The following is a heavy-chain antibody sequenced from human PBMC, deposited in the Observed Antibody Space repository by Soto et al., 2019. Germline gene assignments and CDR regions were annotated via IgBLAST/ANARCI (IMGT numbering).Heavy chain of an antibody. V-gene: IGHV1-18*01. CDR2: INPYNGNT. J-gene: IGHJ4*02. CDR1: GYTFTSYG. D-gene: IGHD3-16*01. CDR3: AXDWFGIDY. Sequence: QVQLVQSGAEVKKPGASVKVSCKASGYTFTSYGISWVRQAPGQGLEWMGWINPYNGNTNYAQKLQGRVTMTTDTSTNTAXXXXXXXXXXXXXXXXXAXDWFGIDYWGQGTLVTVSS.